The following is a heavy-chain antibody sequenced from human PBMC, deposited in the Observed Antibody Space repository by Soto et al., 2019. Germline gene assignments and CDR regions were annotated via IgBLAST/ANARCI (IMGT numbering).Heavy chain of an antibody. Sequence: SETLSLTCAVYGGSFSGYYWSWIRQPPGKGLEWIGEINHSGSTNYNPSLKSRVTISVDTSKNQFSLKLSSVTAADTAVYYCARDLGLNWFDPWGQGTLVTVSS. CDR2: INHSGST. CDR3: ARDLGLNWFDP. V-gene: IGHV4-34*01. J-gene: IGHJ5*02. CDR1: GGSFSGYY.